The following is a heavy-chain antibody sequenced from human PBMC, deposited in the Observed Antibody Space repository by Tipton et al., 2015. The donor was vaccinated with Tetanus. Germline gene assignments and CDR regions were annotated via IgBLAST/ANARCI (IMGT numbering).Heavy chain of an antibody. CDR1: GYTFTGYY. Sequence: QVQLVQSGAEVKKPGASVKVSCKASGYTFTGYYMHWVRQAPGQGLEWMGWINPSSGGTNYAQKFQGRVTMTRDTSISTAYMELSRLRSDDTAVYYCARGTPPNPWELHGLDYWGQGTLVTVSS. D-gene: IGHD1-26*01. CDR2: INPSSGGT. J-gene: IGHJ4*02. CDR3: ARGTPPNPWELHGLDY. V-gene: IGHV1-2*02.